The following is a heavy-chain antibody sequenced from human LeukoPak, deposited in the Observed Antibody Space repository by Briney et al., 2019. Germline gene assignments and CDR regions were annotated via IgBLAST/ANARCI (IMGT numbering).Heavy chain of an antibody. V-gene: IGHV4-38-2*01. CDR3: ARHGGSLTLYYYYYMDV. D-gene: IGHD1-14*01. Sequence: SETLSLTCAVSGYSISSGHYWGWIRQPPGKGLEWIGSIYHSGSTYYNPSPKTRVTISVDTTKNQFSLKLSSVTAADTAVYYCARHGGSLTLYYYYYMDVWGKGTTVTVSS. CDR2: IYHSGST. J-gene: IGHJ6*03. CDR1: GYSISSGHY.